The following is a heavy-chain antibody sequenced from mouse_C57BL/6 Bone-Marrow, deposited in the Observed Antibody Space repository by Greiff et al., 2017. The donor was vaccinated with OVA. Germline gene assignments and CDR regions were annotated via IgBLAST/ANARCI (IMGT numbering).Heavy chain of an antibody. CDR1: GYTFTSYT. J-gene: IGHJ1*03. D-gene: IGHD1-1*01. Sequence: QVQLQQSGAELARPGASVQMSCKASGYTFTSYTMHWVKQRPGQGLEWIGYINPSSGYTKYNQKFKDKATLTADKSSSTAYMQLSSLTSEDSAVDYCARWGGSSYLGGWGTGTTVTVSS. V-gene: IGHV1-4*01. CDR3: ARWGGSSYLGG. CDR2: INPSSGYT.